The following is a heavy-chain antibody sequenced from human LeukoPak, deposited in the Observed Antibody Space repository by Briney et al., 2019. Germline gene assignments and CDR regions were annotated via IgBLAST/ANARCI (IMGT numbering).Heavy chain of an antibody. CDR1: GYSISSGYF. CDR3: ARDLGLTIYDNWFDP. CDR2: IYHTGAT. J-gene: IGHJ5*02. D-gene: IGHD3-9*01. Sequence: PSETLSLTCAVSGYSISSGYFWVWIRQPPGKGLEWIGSIYHTGATYYNPSLRSPVTISVDTSKNQFSLELNSVTAADTAVYYCARDLGLTIYDNWFDPWGQGTLVTVSS. V-gene: IGHV4-38-2*02.